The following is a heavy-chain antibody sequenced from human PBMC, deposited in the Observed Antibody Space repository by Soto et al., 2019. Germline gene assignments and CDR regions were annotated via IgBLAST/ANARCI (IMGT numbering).Heavy chain of an antibody. Sequence: GESLKISCKGSGYSFTSYWIGWVRQMPGKGLEWMGIIYPGVSDTRYSPSFQGQVTISADKSISTAYLQWSSLKASDTAMYYCARFPYSYGFFYYYGMDVWGQGTTVTVSS. CDR3: ARFPYSYGFFYYYGMDV. J-gene: IGHJ6*02. D-gene: IGHD5-18*01. V-gene: IGHV5-51*01. CDR2: IYPGVSDT. CDR1: GYSFTSYW.